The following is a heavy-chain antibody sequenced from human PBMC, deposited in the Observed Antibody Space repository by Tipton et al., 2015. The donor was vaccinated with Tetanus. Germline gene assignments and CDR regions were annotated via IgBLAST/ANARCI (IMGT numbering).Heavy chain of an antibody. CDR3: ARNTSGYFDH. J-gene: IGHJ4*02. V-gene: IGHV3-21*04. Sequence: SLRLSCAASGFTFSSYSMNWVRQAPGKGLEWVSSISRSSSKIYYADSVKGRLTISRDSSQNTVFLQMSSLRAEDTAVYYCARNTSGYFDHWGQGTLVTVSS. CDR1: GFTFSSYS. D-gene: IGHD6-19*01. CDR2: ISRSSSKI.